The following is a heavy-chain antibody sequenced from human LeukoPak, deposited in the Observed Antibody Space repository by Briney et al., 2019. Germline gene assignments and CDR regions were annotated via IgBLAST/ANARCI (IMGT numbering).Heavy chain of an antibody. J-gene: IGHJ4*02. CDR2: ISHSGDRT. Sequence: GGSLRLSCAVSGFTYSNYAMNWVRQAPGKGLEWVSAISHSGDRTYFADSVKGRFTISRDNARNTLYLQMNSLRDEDTAVYYCARGLGGVGAYWGQGTLVTVSS. CDR1: GFTYSNYA. D-gene: IGHD7-27*01. V-gene: IGHV3-23*01. CDR3: ARGLGGVGAY.